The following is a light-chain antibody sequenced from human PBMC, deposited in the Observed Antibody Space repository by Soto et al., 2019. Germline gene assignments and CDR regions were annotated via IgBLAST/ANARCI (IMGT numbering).Light chain of an antibody. J-gene: IGKJ4*01. V-gene: IGKV1-5*03. Sequence: IQMTQSPSSLSASIGDRVTITCRAGQTISSGLAWYQQKPGKAPKLLMYKASTLKSAVPSRFSGSGSGTDFALTITSLQAEDFATYYCQQLRLYPSTFGGGTKVDNK. CDR3: QQLRLYPST. CDR2: KAS. CDR1: QTISSG.